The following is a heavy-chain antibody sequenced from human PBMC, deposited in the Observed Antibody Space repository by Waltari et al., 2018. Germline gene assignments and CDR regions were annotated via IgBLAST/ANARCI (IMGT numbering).Heavy chain of an antibody. Sequence: EVQLVETGGGLVQPGGHLRLPCAVSGLTFRNHAMNWVRQAPGKGLEYVSAISSNGSPTYYANSVKVRFTISRDNSKITLYLQMVSLRAEDMSVYYCAREYAASVDFWGQGTLVTVSS. D-gene: IGHD6-13*01. CDR1: GLTFRNHA. CDR2: ISSNGSPT. CDR3: AREYAASVDF. V-gene: IGHV3-64*01. J-gene: IGHJ4*02.